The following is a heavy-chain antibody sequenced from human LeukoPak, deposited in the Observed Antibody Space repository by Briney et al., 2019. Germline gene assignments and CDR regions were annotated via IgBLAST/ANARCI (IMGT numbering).Heavy chain of an antibody. CDR2: ISSSSYSI. D-gene: IGHD3-22*01. CDR1: GLTFSSYS. J-gene: IGHJ4*02. V-gene: IGHV3-48*01. Sequence: GGSLRLSCVASGLTFSSYSMNWDRQAPGKGLEWVSYISSSSYSIYYADSVKGRFTISRDNAKNSLYLQMNSLRAEDTAVYYCASSPTDRSGYPLFDYWGQGTLVTVSS. CDR3: ASSPTDRSGYPLFDY.